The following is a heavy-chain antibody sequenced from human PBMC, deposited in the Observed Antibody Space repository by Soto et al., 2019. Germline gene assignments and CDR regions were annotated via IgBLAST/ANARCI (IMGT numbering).Heavy chain of an antibody. V-gene: IGHV4-31*03. CDR3: ARDSWDHGETYGMDV. J-gene: IGHJ6*02. D-gene: IGHD4-17*01. CDR1: GGSITSGGYY. CDR2: IYDSGNPYYNIYDGGST. Sequence: QVQLQESGPGLVRPSQTLSLTCTVSGGSITSGGYYWTWIRQLPGEGLEWIAYIYDSGNPYYNIYDGGSTYYKPSLKSRVTISADTSKNQFSLKLTSVTAADTAVYYCARDSWDHGETYGMDVWGPGTTVTVSS.